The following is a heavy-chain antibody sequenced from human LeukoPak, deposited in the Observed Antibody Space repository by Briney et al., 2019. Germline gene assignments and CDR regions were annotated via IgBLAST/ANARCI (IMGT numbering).Heavy chain of an antibody. Sequence: PGGSLRLSCAASGFTFSTYSMNWVRQAPGKGLEWISYISSSSTIYYADSVKGRFTISRDNAKSSLYLQMDSLRDEDTAVYYCARGRYCSSASCYFDSWGQGTLVTVSS. CDR1: GFTFSTYS. CDR2: ISSSSTI. J-gene: IGHJ4*02. V-gene: IGHV3-48*02. CDR3: ARGRYCSSASCYFDS. D-gene: IGHD2-2*01.